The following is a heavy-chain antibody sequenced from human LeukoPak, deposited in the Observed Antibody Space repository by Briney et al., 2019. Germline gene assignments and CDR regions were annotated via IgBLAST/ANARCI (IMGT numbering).Heavy chain of an antibody. Sequence: PSETLSLTCAVSGGSFSGYYWSWIRQPPGKGLEWIGEINHSGSTNYNPSLKSRITISVDTSKNQFSLKLNSVTAADTAVYYCARNGDYNLDYWGQGNLVTVSS. J-gene: IGHJ4*02. CDR3: ARNGDYNLDY. D-gene: IGHD4-17*01. V-gene: IGHV4-34*01. CDR2: INHSGST. CDR1: GGSFSGYY.